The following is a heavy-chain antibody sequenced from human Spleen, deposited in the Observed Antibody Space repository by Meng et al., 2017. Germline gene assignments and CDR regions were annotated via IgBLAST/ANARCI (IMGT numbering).Heavy chain of an antibody. CDR2: IKRDGSER. D-gene: IGHD3-22*01. CDR3: ARDGLGTMIVVVGNYYGMDV. J-gene: IGHJ6*02. Sequence: GESLKISCAASGFTISNTWMTWVRQAPGKGLEWVANIKRDGSERYYVDSVKGRFAISRDNAKHSLFLQMNSLRAEDTAVYYCARDGLGTMIVVVGNYYGMDVWGQGTTVTVSS. CDR1: GFTISNTW. V-gene: IGHV3-7*01.